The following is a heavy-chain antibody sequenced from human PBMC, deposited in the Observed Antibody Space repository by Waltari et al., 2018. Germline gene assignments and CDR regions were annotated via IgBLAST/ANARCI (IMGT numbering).Heavy chain of an antibody. Sequence: QVQLVQSGAEVKKPGASVTVSCKASGYTFTGSYMHWVRQAPGQGLEWMGWINPNSGGTNYAQKFQGRVTMTRDTSISTAYMELSRLRSDDTAVYYCARDLGSYDIRLGGDYWGQGTLVTVSS. V-gene: IGHV1-2*02. CDR3: ARDLGSYDIRLGGDY. CDR1: GYTFTGSY. J-gene: IGHJ4*02. D-gene: IGHD3-22*01. CDR2: INPNSGGT.